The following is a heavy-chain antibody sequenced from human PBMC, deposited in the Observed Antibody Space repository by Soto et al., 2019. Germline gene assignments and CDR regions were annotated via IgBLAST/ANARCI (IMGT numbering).Heavy chain of an antibody. V-gene: IGHV3-11*01. CDR3: ARAPYFGSGTYYYYALHV. J-gene: IGHJ6*02. CDR1: GLTFSDHY. CDR2: ISSSAGTI. Sequence: QVQLVESGGGLVKPGGSLRLSCAASGLTFSDHYMTWIRQAPGKGLEWISYISSSAGTIYYADSVKGRFTISRDNAKNSLYLQMTNLRAEDTAVYSCARAPYFGSGTYYYYALHVWGQGTTVTVSS. D-gene: IGHD3-10*01.